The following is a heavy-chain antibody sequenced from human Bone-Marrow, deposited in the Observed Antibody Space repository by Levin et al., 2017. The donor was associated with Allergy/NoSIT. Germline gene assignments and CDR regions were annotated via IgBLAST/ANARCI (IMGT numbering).Heavy chain of an antibody. J-gene: IGHJ4*02. V-gene: IGHV3-7*01. CDR2: IEKDGNER. Sequence: GESLKISCAASGITLNLYWMNWIGQAPGKGLEWVANIEKDGNERYYVESVGGRFAIFSDNAKNVLYLEMSSRRVEDTPLYYAATDVGLAVAGRNYWGQGVLVTVSS. CDR1: GITLNLYW. D-gene: IGHD6-19*01. CDR3: ATDVGLAVAGRNY.